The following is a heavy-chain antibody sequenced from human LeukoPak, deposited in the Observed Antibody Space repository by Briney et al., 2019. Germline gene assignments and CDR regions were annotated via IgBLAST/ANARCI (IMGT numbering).Heavy chain of an antibody. D-gene: IGHD4-17*01. CDR2: IIPIFGTA. CDR3: AADYGDYLNLNYYYMDV. CDR1: GGTFSSYA. J-gene: IGHJ6*03. Sequence: SVKVSCRASGGTFSSYAISWVRQAPGQGLEWMGGIIPIFGTANYAQKFQGRVTITADESTSTAYMELSSLRSEDTAVYYCAADYGDYLNLNYYYMDVWGKGTTVTVSS. V-gene: IGHV1-69*01.